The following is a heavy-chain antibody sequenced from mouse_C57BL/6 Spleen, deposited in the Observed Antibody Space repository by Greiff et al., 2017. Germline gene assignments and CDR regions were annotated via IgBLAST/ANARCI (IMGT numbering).Heavy chain of an antibody. CDR3: ARRGRLTGPMDY. CDR2: ISNGGGST. CDR1: GFTFSDYY. Sequence: EVKLVESGGGLVQPGGSLKLSCAASGFTFSDYYMYWVRQTPEKRLEWVAYISNGGGSTYYPDTVKGRFTISRDNAKNTLYLQMSRLKSEDTAMYYCARRGRLTGPMDYWGQGASVTVSS. D-gene: IGHD4-1*01. V-gene: IGHV5-12*01. J-gene: IGHJ4*01.